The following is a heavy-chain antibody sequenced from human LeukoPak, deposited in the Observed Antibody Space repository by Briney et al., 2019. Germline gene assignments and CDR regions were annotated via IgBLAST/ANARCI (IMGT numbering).Heavy chain of an antibody. Sequence: PSETLSLTCTVSGGSISSYYWSWVRQPPGKGLEWIGFAYYTGSTNYNPSLKSRVTISVDTSKNQFSLKLSSVTAADTAVYYCARGGAYRSYYYYYMDVWGKGTTVTVSS. J-gene: IGHJ6*03. D-gene: IGHD3-10*01. CDR3: ARGGAYRSYYYYYMDV. V-gene: IGHV4-59*12. CDR2: AYYTGST. CDR1: GGSISSYY.